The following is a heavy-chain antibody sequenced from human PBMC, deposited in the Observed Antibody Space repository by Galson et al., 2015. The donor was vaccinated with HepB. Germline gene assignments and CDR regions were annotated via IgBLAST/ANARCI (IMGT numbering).Heavy chain of an antibody. CDR3: ARHAWGVRGVIYNWFDP. CDR1: GGSIRSSSYY. V-gene: IGHV4-39*01. CDR2: IYYSGST. D-gene: IGHD3-10*01. Sequence: LSLTCTVSGGSIRSSSYYWGWIRQPPGKGLEWIGSIYYSGSTYYNPSLKSRVTISVDTSKNQFSLKLSSVTAADTAVYYCARHAWGVRGVIYNWFDPWGQGTLVTVSS. J-gene: IGHJ5*02.